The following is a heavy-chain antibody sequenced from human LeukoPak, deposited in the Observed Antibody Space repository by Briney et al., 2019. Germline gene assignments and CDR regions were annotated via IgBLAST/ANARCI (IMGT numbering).Heavy chain of an antibody. V-gene: IGHV1-24*01. CDR3: ATSPNWNYGSYFDY. CDR1: GYNLTELS. Sequence: GPVKVSCKVSGYNLTELSMHWVRQAPGKGLEWMGGFDPEDGETIYAQKFQGRVTMTEDTSTDTAYMELSSLRSEDTAVYYCATSPNWNYGSYFDYWGQGTLVTVSS. D-gene: IGHD1-7*01. J-gene: IGHJ4*02. CDR2: FDPEDGET.